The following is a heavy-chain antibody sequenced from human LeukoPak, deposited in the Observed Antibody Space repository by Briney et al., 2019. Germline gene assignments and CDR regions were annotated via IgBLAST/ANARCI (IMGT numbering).Heavy chain of an antibody. V-gene: IGHV4-61*02. CDR2: IYTSGST. Sequence: SETLSLTCTVSGGSISSGSYYWSWIRQPAGKGLEWIGRIYTSGSTNYNPSLKSRVTISVDTSKNQFSLKLSSVTAADTAVYYCARQTPGFDYWGQGTLVTVSS. CDR3: ARQTPGFDY. D-gene: IGHD3-10*01. CDR1: GGSISSGSYY. J-gene: IGHJ4*02.